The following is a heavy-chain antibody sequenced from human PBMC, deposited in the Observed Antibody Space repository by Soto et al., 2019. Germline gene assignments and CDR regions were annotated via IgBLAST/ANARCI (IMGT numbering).Heavy chain of an antibody. V-gene: IGHV4-4*02. CDR1: GGSISSGNW. Sequence: PSETLSLTCAVSGGSISSGNWWSWVRQSPGKELEWIGEIYHSGITNYNPSLKSRVTISVDTSKNQFSLKLSSVTAADTAIYYCARYKAARLPDYFDYWGQGTLVTVSS. CDR2: IYHSGIT. CDR3: ARYKAARLPDYFDY. J-gene: IGHJ4*02. D-gene: IGHD6-6*01.